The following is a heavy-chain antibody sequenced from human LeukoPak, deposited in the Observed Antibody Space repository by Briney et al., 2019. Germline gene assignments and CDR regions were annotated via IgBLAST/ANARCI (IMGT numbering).Heavy chain of an antibody. Sequence: GGSRRLSWAAFGFTFSTYRITGVRRAPGKGLEWVSSISSSSSYIYYADSVKGRFTISRDNAKNSLYLQMNSLRAEDTAVYYCARFNREVLWGQGTLVTVSS. CDR2: ISSSSSYI. CDR3: ARFNREVL. D-gene: IGHD4/OR15-4a*01. V-gene: IGHV3-21*01. CDR1: GFTFSTYR. J-gene: IGHJ4*02.